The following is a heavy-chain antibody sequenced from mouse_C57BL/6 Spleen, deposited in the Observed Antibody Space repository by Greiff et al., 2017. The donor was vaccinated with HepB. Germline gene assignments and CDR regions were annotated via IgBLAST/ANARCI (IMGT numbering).Heavy chain of an antibody. CDR2: INPGSGGT. V-gene: IGHV1-54*01. J-gene: IGHJ4*01. D-gene: IGHD2-4*01. Sequence: QVQLKQSGAELVRPGTSVKVSCKASGYAFTNYLIEWVKQRPGQGLEWIGVINPGSGGTNYNEKFKGKATLTADKSSSTAYMQLSSLTSEDSAVYFCARRDDYDDYAMDYWGQGTSVTVSS. CDR1: GYAFTNYL. CDR3: ARRDDYDDYAMDY.